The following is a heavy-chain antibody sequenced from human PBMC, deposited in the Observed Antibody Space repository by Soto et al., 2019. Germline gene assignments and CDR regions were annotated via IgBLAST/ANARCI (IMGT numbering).Heavy chain of an antibody. Sequence: VASVKVSCKASGGTFSSYAISWVRQAPGQGLEWMGGIIPIFGTANYAQKFQGRVTITADESTSTAYMELSSLRSEDTAVYYCARRYTERGWSFDYWGQGTLVTVSS. CDR3: ARRYTERGWSFDY. CDR1: GGTFSSYA. V-gene: IGHV1-69*13. J-gene: IGHJ4*02. CDR2: IIPIFGTA. D-gene: IGHD2-2*02.